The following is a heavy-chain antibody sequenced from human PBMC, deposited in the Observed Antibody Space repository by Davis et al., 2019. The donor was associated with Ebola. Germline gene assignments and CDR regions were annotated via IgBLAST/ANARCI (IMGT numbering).Heavy chain of an antibody. J-gene: IGHJ5*02. Sequence: GESLKISCAASGFTFSSYSMNWVRQAPGTGLEWVSYISSSSSTIYYADSVKGRFTISRDNAKNSLYLQMNSLLDEDAVVYYCARGALAAADGSWGQGTLVTVSS. D-gene: IGHD6-13*01. V-gene: IGHV3-48*02. CDR3: ARGALAAADGS. CDR1: GFTFSSYS. CDR2: ISSSSSTI.